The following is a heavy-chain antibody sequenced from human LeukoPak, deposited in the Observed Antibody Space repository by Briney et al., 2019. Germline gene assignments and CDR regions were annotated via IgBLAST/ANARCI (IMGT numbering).Heavy chain of an antibody. CDR3: ARDPPVGYGDYLRCFDY. V-gene: IGHV3-48*01. CDR1: GFTFSSYS. D-gene: IGHD4-17*01. Sequence: GGSLRLSCAASGFTFSSYSRNWVRQAPGKGLEWVSYISSSSSTIYYADSVKGRFTISRDNAKNSLYLQMNSLRAEDTAVYYCARDPPVGYGDYLRCFDYWGQGTLVTVSS. J-gene: IGHJ4*02. CDR2: ISSSSSTI.